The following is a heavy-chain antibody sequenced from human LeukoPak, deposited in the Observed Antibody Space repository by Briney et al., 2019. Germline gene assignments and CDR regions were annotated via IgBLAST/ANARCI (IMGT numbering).Heavy chain of an antibody. J-gene: IGHJ6*03. CDR1: GFSFSSFW. CDR2: ISSDGSST. CDR3: AREWGTPGAYYMYV. V-gene: IGHV3-74*03. Sequence: PGGSLRLSCAASGFSFSSFWMHGVRHVPGKGLVWVSRISSDGSSTMYADSVKGRFTISRDNANNTLYLQMNSLRGEDTAVYYCAREWGTPGAYYMYVWGKGTTVTVSS. D-gene: IGHD7-27*01.